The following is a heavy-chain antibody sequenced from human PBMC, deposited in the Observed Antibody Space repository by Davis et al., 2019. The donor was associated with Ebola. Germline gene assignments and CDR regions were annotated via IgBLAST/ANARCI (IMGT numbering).Heavy chain of an antibody. J-gene: IGHJ3*02. V-gene: IGHV3-21*04. CDR3: AKDVQWLVLDAFDI. D-gene: IGHD6-19*01. CDR2: ISSSSSYI. CDR1: GFTFSSYS. Sequence: GGSLRLSCAASGFTFSSYSMNWVRQAPGKGLEWVSSISSSSSYIYYADSVKGRFTISRDNAKNSLYLQMNSLRAEDTALYYCAKDVQWLVLDAFDIWGQGTMVTVSS.